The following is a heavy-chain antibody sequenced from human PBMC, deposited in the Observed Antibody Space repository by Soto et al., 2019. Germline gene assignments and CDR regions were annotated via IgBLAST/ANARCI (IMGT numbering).Heavy chain of an antibody. CDR2: IIPIFGTA. Sequence: GASVKVSCKASGGTFSSYAISWVRQAPGQGLEWMGGIIPIFGTANYAQKFQGRVTITADESTSTAYMELSSLRSEDTAVYYCARHGEQLGGSDYWGQGTLVTVSS. J-gene: IGHJ4*02. CDR1: GGTFSSYA. V-gene: IGHV1-69*13. D-gene: IGHD6-6*01. CDR3: ARHGEQLGGSDY.